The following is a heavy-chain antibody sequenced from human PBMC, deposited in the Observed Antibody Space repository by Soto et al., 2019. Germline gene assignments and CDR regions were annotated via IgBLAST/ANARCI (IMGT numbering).Heavy chain of an antibody. V-gene: IGHV1-3*01. CDR3: ARPGDYGDGGGYYYYGMDV. D-gene: IGHD4-17*01. CDR2: INAGNGNT. J-gene: IGHJ6*02. Sequence: QVQLVQSGAEVKKPGASVKVSCKASGYTFTSYAMHWVRQAPGQRLEWMGWINAGNGNTKYSQKFQGRVTITRDTSASTAYMELSSLRSEDTAVYYCARPGDYGDGGGYYYYGMDVWGQGTTVTVSS. CDR1: GYTFTSYA.